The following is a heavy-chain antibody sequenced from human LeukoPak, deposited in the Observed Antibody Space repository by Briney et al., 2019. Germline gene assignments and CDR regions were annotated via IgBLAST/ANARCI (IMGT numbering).Heavy chain of an antibody. Sequence: GESLKISCKGSGYTFTNYYIGWVRQMPGKGLEWMGIISPGDSEARYSPSFQGQVTISADKSISTAYLRWSSLKASDSAIYYCARCYCSSTSCNPYFFDFWGQGTLVTVSS. D-gene: IGHD2-2*01. CDR1: GYTFTNYY. CDR2: ISPGDSEA. V-gene: IGHV5-51*01. CDR3: ARCYCSSTSCNPYFFDF. J-gene: IGHJ4*02.